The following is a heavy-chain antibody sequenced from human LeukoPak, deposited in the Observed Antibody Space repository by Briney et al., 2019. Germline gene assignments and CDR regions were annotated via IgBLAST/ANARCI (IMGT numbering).Heavy chain of an antibody. CDR3: ARYVTGAFDI. J-gene: IGHJ3*02. CDR1: GDRVSSNSAP. CDR2: TFYRSKWYN. D-gene: IGHD2-21*02. Sequence: SQTLSLTCAISGDRVSSNSAPWNWIRQSPSRGLEWLGNTFYRSKWYNEYAVSVKSRIIVNPDTSTNHVSLQLNSVTPEDTAVYYCARYVTGAFDIWGLGTIVAVSS. V-gene: IGHV6-1*01.